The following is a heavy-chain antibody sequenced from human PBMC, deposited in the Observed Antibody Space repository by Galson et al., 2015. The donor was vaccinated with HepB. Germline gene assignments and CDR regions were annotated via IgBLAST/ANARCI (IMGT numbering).Heavy chain of an antibody. V-gene: IGHV3-30*04. Sequence: SLRLSCAASGFTFSTYSMHWGRQAPGKGLEWVAFSSHDGNNENYADSLKGRFTVSRDNSKNSLDLQMNSLRTEDTAVYYCAREGGPPSYAGVGLDVWGQGTTVTVSS. CDR1: GFTFSTYS. CDR3: AREGGPPSYAGVGLDV. J-gene: IGHJ6*02. CDR2: SSHDGNNE. D-gene: IGHD2-8*01.